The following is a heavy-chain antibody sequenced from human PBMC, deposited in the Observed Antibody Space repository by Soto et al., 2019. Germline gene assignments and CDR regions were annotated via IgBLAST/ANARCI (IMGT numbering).Heavy chain of an antibody. J-gene: IGHJ4*02. CDR2: ISTTSSSI. V-gene: IGHV3-48*02. D-gene: IGHD3-3*01. CDR3: ARKGVAFDY. Sequence: GGSLRLSCAASGFTFISYAMSWVRQAPGKGLEWISYISTTSSSIYYADSVKGRFTISRDNAKNSLFLQMNSLRDEDTAVYYCARKGVAFDYWGQGALVTVSS. CDR1: GFTFISYA.